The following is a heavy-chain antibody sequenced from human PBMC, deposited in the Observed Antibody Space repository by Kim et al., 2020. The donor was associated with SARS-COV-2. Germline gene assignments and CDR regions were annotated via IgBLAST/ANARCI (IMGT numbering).Heavy chain of an antibody. Sequence: SETLSLTCTVSGGSISSYYWSWIRQPAGKGLEWIGRIYTSGSTNYNPSLKSRVTMSVDTSKNQFSLKLSSVTAADTAVYYCASKIAAAALDAFDIWGQGTMVTVSS. D-gene: IGHD6-13*01. CDR3: ASKIAAAALDAFDI. CDR1: GGSISSYY. J-gene: IGHJ3*02. CDR2: IYTSGST. V-gene: IGHV4-4*07.